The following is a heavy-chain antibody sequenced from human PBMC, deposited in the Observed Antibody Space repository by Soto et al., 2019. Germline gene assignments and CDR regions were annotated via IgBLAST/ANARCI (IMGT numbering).Heavy chain of an antibody. CDR2: ISGSGGGT. CDR1: GFTFSNYA. CDR3: AKVGTYDFWSGYDSAFDI. V-gene: IGHV3-23*01. Sequence: EVLLLESGGGLVQPGGSLRLSCAASGFTFSNYAMSWVRQAPGKGLEWVSGISGSGGGTDYADSVKGRFTISRDNSKNTLYMQMNSLRAEDTAVYYCAKVGTYDFWSGYDSAFDIWGQGTMVTFSS. J-gene: IGHJ3*02. D-gene: IGHD3-3*01.